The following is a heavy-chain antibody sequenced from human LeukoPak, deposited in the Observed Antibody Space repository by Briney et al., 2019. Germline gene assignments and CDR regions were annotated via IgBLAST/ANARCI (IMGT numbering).Heavy chain of an antibody. V-gene: IGHV1-2*02. J-gene: IGHJ3*02. CDR2: INPNSGGT. CDR3: AREVVSSLLSNFDAFHI. D-gene: IGHD3-22*01. CDR1: GYTFTGYY. Sequence: ASVKVSCKASGYTFTGYYMHWVRQAPGQGLEWMGWINPNSGGTNYAQKFQGRVILTRDTSISTAYMELSRLRSDDTAVYYCAREVVSSLLSNFDAFHIWGQGTMVTVSS.